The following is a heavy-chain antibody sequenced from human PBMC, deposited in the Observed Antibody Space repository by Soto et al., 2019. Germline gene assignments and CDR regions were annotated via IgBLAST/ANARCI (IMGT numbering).Heavy chain of an antibody. V-gene: IGHV3-11*06. CDR3: ARLEQWLVALGGLGY. CDR1: GFTFSDYY. Sequence: GGSLRLSCAASGFTFSDYYMSWIRQAPGKGLEWVSYISSSSSYTNYADSVKGRFTISRDNAKNSLYLQMNSLRAEDTAVYYCARLEQWLVALGGLGYWGQGTLVTVSS. CDR2: ISSSSSYT. D-gene: IGHD6-19*01. J-gene: IGHJ4*02.